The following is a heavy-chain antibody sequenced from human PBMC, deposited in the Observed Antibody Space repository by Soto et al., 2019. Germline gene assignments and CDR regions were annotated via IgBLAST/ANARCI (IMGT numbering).Heavy chain of an antibody. J-gene: IGHJ4*02. CDR2: IYSGGST. CDR3: ARRDGRYYFDY. Sequence: XGSLRLSCAASGFTFSSNYMSWVRQAPGKGLEWVSVIYSGGSTYYADSVKGRFTISRDNSKNTLYLQMNSLRAEDTAVYYCARRDGRYYFDYWGQGTLVTVSS. V-gene: IGHV3-53*01. CDR1: GFTFSSNY. D-gene: IGHD6-6*01.